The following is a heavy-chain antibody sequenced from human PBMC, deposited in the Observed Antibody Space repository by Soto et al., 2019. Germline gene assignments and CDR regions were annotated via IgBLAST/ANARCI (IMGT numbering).Heavy chain of an antibody. Sequence: VASVKVSCTASGYTFTSYDSNWVRQATGQGLEWMGWMNPNSGNTGYAQKFQGRVTMTRNTSISTAYMELSSLRSEDTAVYYCARLTWSDYFVDQDNYFDYWGQGALVTVSS. CDR2: MNPNSGNT. D-gene: IGHD4-17*01. J-gene: IGHJ4*02. CDR3: ARLTWSDYFVDQDNYFDY. V-gene: IGHV1-8*01. CDR1: GYTFTSYD.